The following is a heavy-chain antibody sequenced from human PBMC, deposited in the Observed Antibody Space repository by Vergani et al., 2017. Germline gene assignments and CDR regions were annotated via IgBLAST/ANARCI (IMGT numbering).Heavy chain of an antibody. CDR1: GFTFSSYG. V-gene: IGHV3-33*01. CDR2: IWYDGSNK. J-gene: IGHJ4*02. D-gene: IGHD6-13*01. Sequence: QVQLVESGGGVVQPGRSLRLSCAASGFTFSSYGMHWVRQAPGKGLEWVAVIWYDGSNKYYADSVKGRFTISRDNSKNTLYLQMNSLTAEDTAVYYCARDRPIAAALDYWGQGTLVTVSS. CDR3: ARDRPIAAALDY.